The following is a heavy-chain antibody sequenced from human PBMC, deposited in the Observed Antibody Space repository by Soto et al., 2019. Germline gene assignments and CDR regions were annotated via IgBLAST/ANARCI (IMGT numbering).Heavy chain of an antibody. CDR2: IYSTGTT. CDR1: GGPITAQY. J-gene: IGHJ5*02. D-gene: IGHD4-4*01. V-gene: IGHV4-4*07. Sequence: QVQLQEWGPGLLKPSETLSLTCTVSGGPITAQYWSCIRQPAGKGLEWIGRIYSTGTTNYNPSLRSRVTMSVDTSKNQFSLMLTSVNAADTAVYYCKRDVYSNSNTWFDPWGQGTLVYVSS. CDR3: KRDVYSNSNTWFDP.